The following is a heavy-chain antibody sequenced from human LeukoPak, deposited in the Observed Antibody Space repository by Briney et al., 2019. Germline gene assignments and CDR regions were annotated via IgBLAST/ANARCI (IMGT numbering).Heavy chain of an antibody. CDR3: ARTYCGGDCFSGFDY. D-gene: IGHD2-21*02. CDR1: GFTFSSYS. J-gene: IGHJ4*02. Sequence: GGSLRLSCAASGFTFSSYSMNWVRQAPGKGLEWVSYISSSSSTIYYADSVKGRFTISRDNAKNSLYLQMNSLRAEDTAVYYCARTYCGGDCFSGFDYWGQGTLVTVSS. CDR2: ISSSSSTI. V-gene: IGHV3-48*04.